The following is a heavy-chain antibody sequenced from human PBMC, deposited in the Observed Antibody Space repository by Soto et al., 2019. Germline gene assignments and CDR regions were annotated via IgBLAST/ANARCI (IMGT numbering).Heavy chain of an antibody. D-gene: IGHD5-18*01. CDR3: ARTWGAYSYGYVLFDD. CDR1: GGSISSYY. V-gene: IGHV4-59*01. J-gene: IGHJ4*02. Sequence: PSETLSLTCTVSGGSISSYYWSWIRQPPGKGLEWIGYIYYSGSTNYNPSLKSRVTISVDTSKNQFSLKLSSVTAADTAVYYCARTWGAYSYGYVLFDDRGQGTRVTVAS. CDR2: IYYSGST.